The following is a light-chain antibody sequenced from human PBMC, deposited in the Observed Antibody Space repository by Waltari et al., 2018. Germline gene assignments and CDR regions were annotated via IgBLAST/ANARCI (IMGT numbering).Light chain of an antibody. CDR2: GAS. CDR1: QSVSSTY. J-gene: IGKJ2*01. Sequence: EIVLTQSPGTLSLSQGERATLSCRARQSVSSTYLAWYQQKPGQAPRLLIYGASSRATGIPDRFSGSGSGTDFTLTISRLEPEDFAVYYCQQYGSSPHTFGQGTKLEIK. CDR3: QQYGSSPHT. V-gene: IGKV3-20*01.